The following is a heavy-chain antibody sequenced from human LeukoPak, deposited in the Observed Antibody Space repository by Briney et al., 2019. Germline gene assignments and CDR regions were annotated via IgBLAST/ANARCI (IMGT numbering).Heavy chain of an antibody. CDR2: IKEDGSQK. D-gene: IGHD4-11*01. V-gene: IGHV3-7*01. Sequence: GGSLRLSCAASGFTFSRAWMAWVRQAPGKGLEWVANIKEDGSQKNYVDSVKGRFTISRDNARDPVYLQMNSLRVEDTAVYYCTRDRAYSTFDYWGQGSLVTVSS. CDR1: GFTFSRAW. J-gene: IGHJ4*02. CDR3: TRDRAYSTFDY.